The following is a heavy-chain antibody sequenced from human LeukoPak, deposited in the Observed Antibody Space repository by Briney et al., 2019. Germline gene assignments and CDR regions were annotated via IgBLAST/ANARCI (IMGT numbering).Heavy chain of an antibody. CDR2: IYYSGST. J-gene: IGHJ4*02. CDR1: GGSISSYY. D-gene: IGHD3-9*01. Sequence: SETLSLTCTVSGGSISSYYWSWIRQPPGEGLEWIGYIYYSGSTNYNPSLKSRVTISVDTSKNQFSLELSSVTAADTAVYYCARVTGYMIEDYFDYWGQGTLVTVSS. CDR3: ARVTGYMIEDYFDY. V-gene: IGHV4-59*01.